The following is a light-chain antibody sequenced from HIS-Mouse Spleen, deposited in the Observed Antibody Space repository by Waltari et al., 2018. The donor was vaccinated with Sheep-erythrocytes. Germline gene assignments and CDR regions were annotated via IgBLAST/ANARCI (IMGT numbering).Light chain of an antibody. CDR3: CSYAGSYNHV. CDR2: DVS. Sequence: QSALTQPRPVSGSPGQSVTISCTGTSSAVGGYNYVSWDQQHPGKAPKLMIYDVSKRPSGVPDRFSGSKSGNTASLTISGLQAEDEADYYCCSYAGSYNHVFATGTKVTVL. V-gene: IGLV2-11*01. CDR1: SSAVGGYNY. J-gene: IGLJ1*01.